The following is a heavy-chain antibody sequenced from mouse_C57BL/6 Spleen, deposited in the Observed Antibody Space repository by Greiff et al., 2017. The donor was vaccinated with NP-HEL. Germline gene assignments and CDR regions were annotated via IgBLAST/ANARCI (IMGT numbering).Heavy chain of an antibody. D-gene: IGHD1-1*01. V-gene: IGHV5-17*01. J-gene: IGHJ4*01. Sequence: EVKVEESGGGLVKPGGSLKLSCAASGFTFSDYGMHWVRQAPEKGLEWVAYISSGSSTIYYADTVKGRFTISRDNAKNTLFLQMTSLRSEDTAMYYCATVVATYYYAMDYWGQGTSVTVSS. CDR3: ATVVATYYYAMDY. CDR1: GFTFSDYG. CDR2: ISSGSSTI.